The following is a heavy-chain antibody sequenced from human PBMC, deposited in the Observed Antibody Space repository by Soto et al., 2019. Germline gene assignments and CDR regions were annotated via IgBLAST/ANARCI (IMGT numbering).Heavy chain of an antibody. V-gene: IGHV1-58*01. CDR2: IVVGSGNT. CDR3: AAIPIAAAGIMDV. D-gene: IGHD6-13*01. CDR1: GFTFTSSA. Sequence: SVKVSCKASGFTFTSSAVQWVRQARGQRLEWIGWIVVGSGNTNYAQKFQERVTITRDMSTSTAYTELSSLRSEDTAVYYCAAIPIAAAGIMDVWGQGTTVTVSS. J-gene: IGHJ6*02.